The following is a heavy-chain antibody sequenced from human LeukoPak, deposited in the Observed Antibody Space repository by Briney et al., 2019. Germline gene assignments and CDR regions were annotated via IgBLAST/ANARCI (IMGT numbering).Heavy chain of an antibody. CDR1: GFTFSSYE. CDR2: ISSSGSTI. Sequence: RGSLRLSCAASGFTFSSYEMNWVRQAPGKGLEWVSYISSSGSTIYYADSVKGRFTISRDNAKNSLYLQMNSLRAEDTAVYYCARENTAMVAYWGQGTLVTVSS. V-gene: IGHV3-48*03. CDR3: ARENTAMVAY. D-gene: IGHD5-18*01. J-gene: IGHJ4*02.